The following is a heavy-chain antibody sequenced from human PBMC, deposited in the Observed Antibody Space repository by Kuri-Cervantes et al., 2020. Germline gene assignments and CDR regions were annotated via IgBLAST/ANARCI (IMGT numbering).Heavy chain of an antibody. CDR1: GYTFTSYY. D-gene: IGHD3-16*01. CDR2: FDPEDGET. Sequence: ASVKVSCKASGYTFTSYYMHWVRQAPGKGLEWMGGFDPEDGETIYAQKFQGRVTMTEDTSTDTAYMELSSLRSEDTAVYYCATDWGWSRDYWGQGTLVTVSS. V-gene: IGHV1-24*01. J-gene: IGHJ4*02. CDR3: ATDWGWSRDY.